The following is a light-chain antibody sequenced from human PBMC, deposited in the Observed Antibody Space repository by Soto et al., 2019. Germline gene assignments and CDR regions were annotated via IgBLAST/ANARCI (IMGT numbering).Light chain of an antibody. V-gene: IGKV1-12*01. CDR2: PSS. Sequence: DIQMTQSPSSVSASVGDRVTITCRASQDISGFLAWYQQKPGTAPKLLIFPSSSLETGVPSRFSGSGSGTDFTLTISSLQPEDFVTYYCQQSHNFPLTFGGGTKVEIK. CDR3: QQSHNFPLT. CDR1: QDISGF. J-gene: IGKJ4*01.